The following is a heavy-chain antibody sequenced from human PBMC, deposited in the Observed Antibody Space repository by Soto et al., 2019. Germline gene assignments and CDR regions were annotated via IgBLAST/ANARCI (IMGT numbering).Heavy chain of an antibody. D-gene: IGHD5-12*01. CDR3: AIGGKDGYRKDAFDI. Sequence: PGGSLRLSCAASGFTFSSYAMHWVRQAPGKGLEWVAVISYDGSNKYYADSVKGRFTISRDNSKNTLYLQMNSLRAEDTAVYYCAIGGKDGYRKDAFDIWGQGTMVTVSS. V-gene: IGHV3-30-3*01. J-gene: IGHJ3*02. CDR2: ISYDGSNK. CDR1: GFTFSSYA.